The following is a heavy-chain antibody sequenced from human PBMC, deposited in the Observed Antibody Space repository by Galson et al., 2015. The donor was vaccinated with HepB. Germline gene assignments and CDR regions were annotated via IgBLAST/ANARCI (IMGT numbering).Heavy chain of an antibody. CDR1: GFTFSSYS. D-gene: IGHD4-17*01. CDR3: ARDLTEEVTTGAFDI. CDR2: ISSSSSYI. J-gene: IGHJ3*02. V-gene: IGHV3-21*01. Sequence: SLRLSCAASGFTFSSYSMNWVRQAPGKGLEWVSSISSSSSYIYYADSVKGRFTISRDNAKNSLYLQMNSLRAEDTAVYYCARDLTEEVTTGAFDIWGQGTMVTVSS.